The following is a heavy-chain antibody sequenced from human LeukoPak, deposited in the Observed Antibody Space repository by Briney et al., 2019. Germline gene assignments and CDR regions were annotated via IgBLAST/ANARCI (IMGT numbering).Heavy chain of an antibody. CDR2: ISGSADNT. D-gene: IGHD3-10*01. J-gene: IGHJ4*02. V-gene: IGHV3-23*01. CDR1: GFTFNNYG. CDR3: ARDLYYYGSGSYRWFDY. Sequence: GGSLRLSCAASGFTFNNYGMSWVRQAPGKGLEWVSAISGSADNTYYVDSVKGRFTISRDNSRNSLYLQMNSLRAEDTAVYYCARDLYYYGSGSYRWFDYWGQGTLVTVSS.